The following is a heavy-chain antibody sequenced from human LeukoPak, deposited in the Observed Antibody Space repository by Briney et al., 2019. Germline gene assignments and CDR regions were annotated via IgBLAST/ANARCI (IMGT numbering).Heavy chain of an antibody. CDR2: IYSGGST. Sequence: GSLGLSYAASGFPISSNYMSWGRPAPGKGLEWVSVIYSGGSTYYADYVKGRFTISRDNSKNTLYLQMNSLRAGDTAVYYCARDILTGSIEVWGQGTLVTVSS. V-gene: IGHV3-53*01. J-gene: IGHJ4*02. D-gene: IGHD3-9*01. CDR1: GFPISSNY. CDR3: ARDILTGSIEV.